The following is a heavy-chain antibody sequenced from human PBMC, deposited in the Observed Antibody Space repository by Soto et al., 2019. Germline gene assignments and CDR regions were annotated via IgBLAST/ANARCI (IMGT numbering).Heavy chain of an antibody. CDR3: ARDKFSGGSCYSDY. J-gene: IGHJ4*02. V-gene: IGHV1-69*01. Sequence: QVQLVQSGAEVKKPGSSVKVSCKASGGTFSSYAISWVRQAPGQGLEWMGGIIPIFGTANYAQKFQGRVTITADDSTSTAYMELSSLRSEDTAVYYCARDKFSGGSCYSDYWGQGTLVTVSS. D-gene: IGHD2-15*01. CDR2: IIPIFGTA. CDR1: GGTFSSYA.